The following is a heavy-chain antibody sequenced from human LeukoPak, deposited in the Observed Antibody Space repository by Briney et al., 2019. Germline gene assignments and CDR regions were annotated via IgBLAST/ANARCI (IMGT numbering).Heavy chain of an antibody. CDR3: ARALYYYDSFYFDY. V-gene: IGHV4-34*01. Sequence: SETLSLTCAVYGGSFGAYYWSWVRQPPGKGLEWIGEINHSGSTNYNPSLKSRVTISVDTSKNQFSLKLSSVTAADTAVYYCARALYYYDSFYFDYWGQGTLVTVSS. CDR1: GGSFGAYY. CDR2: INHSGST. D-gene: IGHD3-22*01. J-gene: IGHJ4*02.